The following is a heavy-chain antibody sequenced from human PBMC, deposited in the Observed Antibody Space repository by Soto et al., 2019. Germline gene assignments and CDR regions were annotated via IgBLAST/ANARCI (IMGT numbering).Heavy chain of an antibody. CDR1: GGSISSGGYY. Sequence: QVQLQESGPGLVKPSQTLSLTCTVSGGSISSGGYYWSWIRQHPWQGLEWIAFIYYSRSTYYHPSLKSRVTISVDTSKNQFSLKLSSVTAADTAVYYCARNDCSGGSCYLPPNWFDPWGQGTLVTVSS. V-gene: IGHV4-31*03. CDR3: ARNDCSGGSCYLPPNWFDP. CDR2: IYYSRST. J-gene: IGHJ5*02. D-gene: IGHD2-15*01.